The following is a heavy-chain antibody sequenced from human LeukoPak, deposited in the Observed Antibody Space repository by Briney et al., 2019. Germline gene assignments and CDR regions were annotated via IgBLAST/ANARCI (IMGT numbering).Heavy chain of an antibody. CDR3: ARGGWLVSYYFDY. J-gene: IGHJ4*02. V-gene: IGHV1-69*13. CDR1: GGTFSSYA. CDR2: IIPIFGTA. Sequence: GASVKVSCKASGGTFSSYAISWVRQAPGQGLEWMGGIIPIFGTANYAQKFQGRVTITADESTSTAYMELSSLRSEDTAVYYCARGGWLVSYYFDYWGLGTLVTVSS. D-gene: IGHD6-19*01.